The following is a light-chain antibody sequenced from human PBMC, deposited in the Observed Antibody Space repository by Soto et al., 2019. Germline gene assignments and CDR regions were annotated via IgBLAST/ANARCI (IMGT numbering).Light chain of an antibody. CDR3: QHYGSPPWT. Sequence: EIVLTQSPGTLSLSPGERATLSCRASQSVSSNNLAWYQQKPGQAPRLLIYGASSRATGIPDRFSGSGSGTDFTLTISRLEPEDFAVYYCQHYGSPPWTFGQGTKVEIK. J-gene: IGKJ1*01. CDR1: QSVSSNN. V-gene: IGKV3-20*01. CDR2: GAS.